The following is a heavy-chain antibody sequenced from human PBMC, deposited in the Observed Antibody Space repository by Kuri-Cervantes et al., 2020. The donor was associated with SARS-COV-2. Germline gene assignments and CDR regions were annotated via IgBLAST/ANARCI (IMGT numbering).Heavy chain of an antibody. CDR1: GFTFSSYW. CDR3: ARDPAAGLYYYYMDV. V-gene: IGHV3-7*01. Sequence: LSLTCAASGFTFSSYWMSWVRQAPGKGLEWVANIKQDGSEKYYVDSVKGRSTISRDNAKNSLYLQMNSLRAEDTAVYYCARDPAAGLYYYYMDVWGKGTTVTVSS. J-gene: IGHJ6*03. CDR2: IKQDGSEK. D-gene: IGHD6-13*01.